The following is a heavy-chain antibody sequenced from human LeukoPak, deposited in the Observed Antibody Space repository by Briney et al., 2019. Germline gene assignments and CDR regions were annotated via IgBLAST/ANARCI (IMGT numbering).Heavy chain of an antibody. V-gene: IGHV4-39*01. D-gene: IGHD4-17*01. CDR1: GGSISSSSYY. Sequence: PSETLSLTCTVSGGSISSSSYYWGWIRQPPGKGLEWIGSIYYSGSTYYNPSLKSRVTISVDTSKNQFSLKLSSVTAADTAVYYCARPGRADYGDYRTPDDASDIWGQGTMVTVSS. J-gene: IGHJ3*02. CDR3: ARPGRADYGDYRTPDDASDI. CDR2: IYYSGST.